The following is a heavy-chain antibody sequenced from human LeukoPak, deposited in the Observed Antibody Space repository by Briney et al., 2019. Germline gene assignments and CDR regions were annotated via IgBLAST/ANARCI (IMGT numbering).Heavy chain of an antibody. CDR2: ISGSGGST. Sequence: GGTLRLSCAASGFTFSSYGMSWVRQAPGKGLEWVSAISGSGGSTYYADSVKGRFSITRDNAKNSLYLQMNSLRAEDTAVYYCARDGGSAWFLDYWGQGTLVTVSS. V-gene: IGHV3-23*01. D-gene: IGHD6-19*01. CDR3: ARDGGSAWFLDY. J-gene: IGHJ4*02. CDR1: GFTFSSYG.